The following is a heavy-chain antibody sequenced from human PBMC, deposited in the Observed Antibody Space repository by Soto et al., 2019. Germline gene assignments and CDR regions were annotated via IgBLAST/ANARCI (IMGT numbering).Heavy chain of an antibody. V-gene: IGHV1-46*01. J-gene: IGHJ4*02. D-gene: IGHD4-17*01. CDR2: INPSGGST. CDR3: AREGTVTTPFDY. Sequence: QVQLVQSGAEVKKPGASVKVSCKASGYTFTSYYMHWVRQAPGQGLEWMGIINPSGGSTSYAQKFHGRVTMTRDTSTSTVYMELSSLRSEDTAVYYCAREGTVTTPFDYWGQGTLVTVSS. CDR1: GYTFTSYY.